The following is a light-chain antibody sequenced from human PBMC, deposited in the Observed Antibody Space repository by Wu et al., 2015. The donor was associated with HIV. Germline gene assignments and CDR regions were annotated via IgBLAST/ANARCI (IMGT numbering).Light chain of an antibody. V-gene: IGKV3-20*01. J-gene: IGKJ4*02. CDR1: QSVSSNY. CDR3: QQYADSPRT. Sequence: EIVLTQSPGTLSLSPGERATLSCRASQSVSSNYLAWYQQKPGQAPRLVIFGASSRASGIPDRFSGYGSGTDFTLSISRLEPEDFGIYYCQQYADSPRTFGPGTKVQI. CDR2: GAS.